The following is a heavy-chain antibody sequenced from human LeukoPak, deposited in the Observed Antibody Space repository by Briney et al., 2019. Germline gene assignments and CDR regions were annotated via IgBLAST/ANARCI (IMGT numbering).Heavy chain of an antibody. J-gene: IGHJ4*02. V-gene: IGHV3-7*01. D-gene: IGHD4/OR15-4a*01. CDR3: ASDSGELGCTLPFDY. Sequence: GGSLRLSCAGSGFTFSSYWMSWVRQAPGKGLEWVANIKQDGSERFYVDSVKGRFTISRDNAKNSLYLQMNSLRAEDTAVYYCASDSGELGCTLPFDYWGQGTLVTVSS. CDR1: GFTFSSYW. CDR2: IKQDGSER.